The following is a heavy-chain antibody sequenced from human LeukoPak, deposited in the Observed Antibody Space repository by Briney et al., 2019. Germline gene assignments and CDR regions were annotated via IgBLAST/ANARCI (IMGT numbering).Heavy chain of an antibody. CDR3: AGIGVAGQFDY. CDR2: ISSHKTYI. J-gene: IGHJ4*02. CDR1: GFTFSSYS. D-gene: IGHD6-19*01. V-gene: IGHV3-21*01. Sequence: GGSLRLSCAASGFTFSSYSMNWVRQAPGRGLEWVSYISSHKTYIYYADSVKDRFTISRDNAKSSLYLQMNSLRAEDTAVYYCAGIGVAGQFDYWGQGTLVTVSS.